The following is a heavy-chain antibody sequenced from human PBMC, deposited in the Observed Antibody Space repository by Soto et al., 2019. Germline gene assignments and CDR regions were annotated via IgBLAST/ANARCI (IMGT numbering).Heavy chain of an antibody. CDR3: ASTHYSYGYFDY. D-gene: IGHD5-18*01. J-gene: IGHJ4*02. CDR1: GFTFSSYA. V-gene: IGHV3-30-3*01. Sequence: GGSVRLSXAASGFTFSSYAMHWVRQAPGKGLEWVAVISYDGSNKYYADSVKGRFTISRDNSKNTLYLQMNSLRAEDTAVYYCASTHYSYGYFDYWGQGTLVTVSS. CDR2: ISYDGSNK.